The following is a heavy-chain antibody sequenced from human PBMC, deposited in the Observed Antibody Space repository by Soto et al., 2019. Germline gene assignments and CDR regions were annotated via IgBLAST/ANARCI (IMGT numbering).Heavy chain of an antibody. J-gene: IGHJ4*02. CDR1: GGTFSSYA. D-gene: IGHD1-26*01. Sequence: SVKVSFKASGGTFSSYAISWVRQAPGQGLEWMGGIIPIFGTANYAQKFQGRVTITADESTSTAYMELSSLRSEDTAVYYCARGPSDDSGSSPFDYWGQGTLVTVSS. CDR2: IIPIFGTA. CDR3: ARGPSDDSGSSPFDY. V-gene: IGHV1-69*13.